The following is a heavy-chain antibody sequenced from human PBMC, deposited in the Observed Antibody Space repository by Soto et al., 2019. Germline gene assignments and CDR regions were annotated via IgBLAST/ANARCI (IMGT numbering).Heavy chain of an antibody. CDR3: ARPAYYYDSSGPPGY. CDR1: GFTFSTYT. V-gene: IGHV3-48*01. Sequence: EVRLVESGGGWLQRGGSLGPSSPPSGFTFSTYTMNRARQPPGKGLGGVSYISSSGSTSSHTDPVKGRFTVSRDNAKKSLYLQMNSLRVEDTAFYYCARPAYYYDSSGPPGYWGQGTLVTVSS. CDR2: ISSSGSTS. D-gene: IGHD3-22*01. J-gene: IGHJ4*02.